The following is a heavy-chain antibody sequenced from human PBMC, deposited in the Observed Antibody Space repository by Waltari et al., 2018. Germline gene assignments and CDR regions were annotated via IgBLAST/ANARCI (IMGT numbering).Heavy chain of an antibody. CDR2: ISGSGGST. J-gene: IGHJ4*02. Sequence: EVQLVESGGGLVQPGGSLRLSCAASGFTFSSYAMRWVRQAPGKGLAWVSAISGSGGSTYYADAVKGRFTISRDNSKNTLYLQMNSLRAEDTAVYYCAKLHTYSGVGYWGQGTLVTVSS. V-gene: IGHV3-23*04. CDR1: GFTFSSYA. CDR3: AKLHTYSGVGY. D-gene: IGHD2-15*01.